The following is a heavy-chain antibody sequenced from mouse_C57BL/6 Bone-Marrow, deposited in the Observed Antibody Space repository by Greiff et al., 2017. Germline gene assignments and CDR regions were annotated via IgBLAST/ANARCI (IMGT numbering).Heavy chain of an antibody. V-gene: IGHV14-3*01. Sequence: QSVAGLLRPGASVKLSCTPSGFNIQNTYMHGVKRRHEQGLEGIGRIDPANGSTKYDPKVQGKATITSDTSSNTAYMQLSSLTSEDTAIYYCARVSRYDGSSCVCDDWGKGTTLTVSP. CDR3: ARVSRYDGSSCVCDD. CDR1: GFNIQNTY. CDR2: IDPANGST. J-gene: IGHJ2*01. D-gene: IGHD1-1*02.